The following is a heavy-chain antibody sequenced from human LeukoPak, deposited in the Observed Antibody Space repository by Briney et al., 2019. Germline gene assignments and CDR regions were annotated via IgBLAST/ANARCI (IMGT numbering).Heavy chain of an antibody. CDR2: IWYDGSNE. CDR3: ARDRSSSIYGMDV. Sequence: GRSLRLSCAASGFTLSTYGMHWVRQGPGKGLEWVAVIWYDGSNEYYVDSVKGRFTISRDNSKNTLFLQMNSLRAEDTAMHYCARDRSSSIYGMDVWGQGTTVTVSS. D-gene: IGHD6-13*01. V-gene: IGHV3-33*01. J-gene: IGHJ6*02. CDR1: GFTLSTYG.